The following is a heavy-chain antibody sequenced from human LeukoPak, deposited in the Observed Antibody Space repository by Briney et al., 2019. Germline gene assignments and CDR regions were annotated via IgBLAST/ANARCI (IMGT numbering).Heavy chain of an antibody. V-gene: IGHV1-69*13. CDR2: IIPIFGTA. D-gene: IGHD4-11*01. CDR1: GYTFTSYG. CDR3: AGGRTTVTPYYYYMDV. J-gene: IGHJ6*03. Sequence: SVKVSCKASGYTFTSYGICWVRQAPGQGLEWMGGIIPIFGTANYAQKFQGRVTITADESTSTAYMELSSLRSEDTAVYYCAGGRTTVTPYYYYMDVWGKGTTVTVSS.